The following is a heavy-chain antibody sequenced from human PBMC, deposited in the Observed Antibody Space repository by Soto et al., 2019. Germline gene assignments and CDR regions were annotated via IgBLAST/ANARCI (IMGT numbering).Heavy chain of an antibody. D-gene: IGHD7-27*01. V-gene: IGHV3-53*01. Sequence: PGGSLRLSCVASGITVSNSYMSWVRQAPGKGLEWVSIIYSVGNTYYADSVKGRFTISRDNSKNTVYLQMNSLRAEDTAVYYCASFTLTGNWFAPWGHGTLVTVSS. CDR1: GITVSNSY. CDR2: IYSVGNT. CDR3: ASFTLTGNWFAP. J-gene: IGHJ5*02.